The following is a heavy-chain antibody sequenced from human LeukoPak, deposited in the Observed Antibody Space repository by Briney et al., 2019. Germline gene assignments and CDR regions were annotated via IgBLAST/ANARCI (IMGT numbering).Heavy chain of an antibody. J-gene: IGHJ4*02. V-gene: IGHV1-2*02. CDR2: INPNSGGT. CDR1: GYTFTGYY. CDR3: ARVSRYFDWSPKIDY. Sequence: ASVKVSCKASGYTFTGYYMHWVRQAPGQGLEWMGWINPNSGGTNYAQKFQGRVTMTRDTSITTAYMELSRLRSDDAAVYYCARVSRYFDWSPKIDYWGQGTLVTVSS. D-gene: IGHD3-9*01.